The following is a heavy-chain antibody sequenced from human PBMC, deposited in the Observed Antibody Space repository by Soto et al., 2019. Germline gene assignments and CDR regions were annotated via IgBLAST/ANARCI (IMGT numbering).Heavy chain of an antibody. CDR2: IKSKTDGGTT. CDR1: GFTVSNAW. J-gene: IGHJ3*02. D-gene: IGHD3-10*01. CDR3: TTDYPLLRFGEFIWDDAFDI. Sequence: GGSLRLSCAASGFTVSNAWMSWVRQAPGKGLEWVGRIKSKTDGGTTDYAAPVKGRFTISRDDSKNTLYLQMNSLKTEDTAVYYCTTDYPLLRFGEFIWDDAFDIWGQGTMVTVSS. V-gene: IGHV3-15*01.